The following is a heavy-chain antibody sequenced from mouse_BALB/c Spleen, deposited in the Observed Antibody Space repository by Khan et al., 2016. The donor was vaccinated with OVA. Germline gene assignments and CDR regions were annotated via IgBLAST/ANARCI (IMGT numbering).Heavy chain of an antibody. Sequence: VELVESGPELVRPGVSVKISCKGSGYTFTDYTMHWVKQSHAKSLEWIGIISTYYGNADYNQKFKGKATMTVDKSSSTAYMELARLTSEDSAIYYCARGDGVLRAHCDYWGQGTTLTVSS. J-gene: IGHJ2*01. CDR2: ISTYYGNA. CDR3: ARGDGVLRAHCDY. D-gene: IGHD1-1*01. V-gene: IGHV1S137*01. CDR1: GYTFTDYT.